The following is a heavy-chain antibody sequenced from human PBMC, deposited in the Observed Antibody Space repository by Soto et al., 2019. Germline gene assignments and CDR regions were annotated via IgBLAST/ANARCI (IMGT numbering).Heavy chain of an antibody. CDR2: IIPIFGTA. J-gene: IGHJ6*02. Sequence: QVQLVQSGAEVKKPGSSVKVSCKASGGTFSSYAISWVRQAPGQGLEWMGGIIPIFGTANYAQKFQGRVTITADESTSTAYMELSSLRSEDTAVYYCARDNYYDSSGYYPSMDVWGQGTTVTVSS. CDR3: ARDNYYDSSGYYPSMDV. V-gene: IGHV1-69*01. D-gene: IGHD3-22*01. CDR1: GGTFSSYA.